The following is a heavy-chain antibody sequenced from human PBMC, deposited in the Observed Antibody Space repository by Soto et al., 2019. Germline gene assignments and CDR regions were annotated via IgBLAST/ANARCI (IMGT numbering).Heavy chain of an antibody. CDR3: ARILGPYYGSGSLDWFDP. CDR1: GGSISSGGYY. V-gene: IGHV4-31*03. CDR2: IYYSGST. D-gene: IGHD3-10*01. Sequence: QVQLQESGPGLVKPSQTLSLTCTVSGGSISSGGYYWSWIRQHPGKGLEWIGYIYYSGSTYYNPSLKSRVTISVDTSKNQFSLKLSSVTAADTAVYYRARILGPYYGSGSLDWFDPWGQGTLVTVSS. J-gene: IGHJ5*02.